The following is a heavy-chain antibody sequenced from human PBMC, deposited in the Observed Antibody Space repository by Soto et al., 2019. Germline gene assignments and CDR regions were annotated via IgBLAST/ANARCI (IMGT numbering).Heavy chain of an antibody. V-gene: IGHV1-18*01. D-gene: IGHD6-6*01. CDR3: ARDGIAVRPTADY. CDR2: ISGYNGNT. CDR1: GYTFTSYG. Sequence: QVQLVQSGAEVKKPGASVKVSCKASGYTFTSYGINWVRQAPGQGLEWMRWISGYNGNTKYAQKPPGRVTMTTDTSTSTADMELTSLRSDDTALYYCARDGIAVRPTADYWGQGTLVTVSS. J-gene: IGHJ4*02.